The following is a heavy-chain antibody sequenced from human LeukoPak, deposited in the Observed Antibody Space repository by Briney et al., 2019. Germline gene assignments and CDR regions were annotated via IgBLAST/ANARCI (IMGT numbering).Heavy chain of an antibody. CDR3: ARASEWLLSGHYYFDY. V-gene: IGHV1-2*02. CDR2: INSNSGGT. Sequence: GASVKVSCKASGYTFTGYYIHWVRQAPGQGLEWMGWINSNSGGTNYAQKFQGRVTMTRDTSISTAYMELSRLRSDDTAVYYCARASEWLLSGHYYFDYWGQGTLVTVSS. CDR1: GYTFTGYY. D-gene: IGHD3-3*01. J-gene: IGHJ4*02.